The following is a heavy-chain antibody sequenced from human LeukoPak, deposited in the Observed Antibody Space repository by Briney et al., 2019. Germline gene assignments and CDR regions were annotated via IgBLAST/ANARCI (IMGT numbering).Heavy chain of an antibody. V-gene: IGHV3-23*01. J-gene: IGHJ4*02. CDR1: GFTFSDYC. D-gene: IGHD6-19*01. CDR3: AKGEGIAVAGTNFDY. Sequence: GGSLRLSCAASGFTFSDYCMSWVRQAPGKGLEWVSAISGSGGSTYYADSVKGRFTISRDNSKNTLYLQMNSLRAEDTAVYYCAKGEGIAVAGTNFDYWGQGTLVTVSS. CDR2: ISGSGGST.